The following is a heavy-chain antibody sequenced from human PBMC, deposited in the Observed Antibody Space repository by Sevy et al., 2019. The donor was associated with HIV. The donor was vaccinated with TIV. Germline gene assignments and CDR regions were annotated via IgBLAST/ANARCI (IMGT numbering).Heavy chain of an antibody. J-gene: IGHJ4*02. V-gene: IGHV5-51*01. CDR1: GYSFTSYW. CDR2: IYPGYSDT. CDR3: ARVRYYDSSGYYYYFDY. D-gene: IGHD3-22*01. Sequence: GESVKIFCKGSGYSFTSYWIGWVPQVPGKGLELMGIIYPGYSDTRYSPSFQGQVTISADKSISTAYLQWSSLQASDTDMYYCARVRYYDSSGYYYYFDYWGQGTLVTVSS.